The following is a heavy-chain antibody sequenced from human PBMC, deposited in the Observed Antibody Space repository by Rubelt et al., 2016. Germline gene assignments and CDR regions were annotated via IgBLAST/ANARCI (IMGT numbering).Heavy chain of an antibody. CDR3: ARDHYPYYFDY. CDR1: GFTFSTYG. Sequence: EVQLVESGGGLVQPGGSLRLSCAASGFTFSTYGINWVRQAPGKGLEWVSYIRGGGSPIFYAGSVKGGFTISRDNAKGSRYLQMNSLRDEGAAVCYCARDHYPYYFDYWGQGTLVTVSS. D-gene: IGHD3-10*01. J-gene: IGHJ4*02. CDR2: IRGGGSPI. V-gene: IGHV3-48*02.